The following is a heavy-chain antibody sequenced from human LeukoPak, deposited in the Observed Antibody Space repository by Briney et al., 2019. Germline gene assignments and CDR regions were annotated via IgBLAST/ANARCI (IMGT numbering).Heavy chain of an antibody. J-gene: IGHJ4*02. CDR3: ARDRIVPAASHYFDY. CDR2: IKQDGSEK. CDR1: GFTFSSYW. Sequence: GGSLRLSCAASGFTFSSYWMSWVRQAPGKGLEWVANIKQDGSEKYYVDSVKGRFTISRDNAKNSLYLQMNSLRAEDTAVYYCARDRIVPAASHYFDYWGQGTLVTVSS. V-gene: IGHV3-7*01. D-gene: IGHD2-2*01.